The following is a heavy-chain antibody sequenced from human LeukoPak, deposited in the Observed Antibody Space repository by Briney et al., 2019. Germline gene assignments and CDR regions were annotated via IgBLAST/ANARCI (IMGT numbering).Heavy chain of an antibody. J-gene: IGHJ4*02. CDR2: IIPILGIA. D-gene: IGHD4-23*01. V-gene: IGHV1-69*04. CDR1: GGTFSSYA. CDR3: ARGVYGGNLVEY. Sequence: GASVTVSCKASGGTFSSYAISWVRQAPGQGLEWMGRIIPILGIANYAQKFQGRVTITADKSTSTAYMELSSLTSEDTAVYSCARGVYGGNLVEYWGQGTLVTVSS.